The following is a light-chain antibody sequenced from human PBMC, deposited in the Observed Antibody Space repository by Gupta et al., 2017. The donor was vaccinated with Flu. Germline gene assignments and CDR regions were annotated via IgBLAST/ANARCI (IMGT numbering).Light chain of an antibody. CDR2: GAS. CDR3: QQYGSSPNS. V-gene: IGKV3-20*01. CDR1: QSLSSTS. Sequence: EMVLTQSPGTLSLSPGARATLSCRASQSLSSTSFACYQPKPGQAPRLLIYGASSRATGIPDRFSGSGSGTDFTLTISRLEPEDFAVYYCQQYGSSPNSFGQGTKMEIK. J-gene: IGKJ2*03.